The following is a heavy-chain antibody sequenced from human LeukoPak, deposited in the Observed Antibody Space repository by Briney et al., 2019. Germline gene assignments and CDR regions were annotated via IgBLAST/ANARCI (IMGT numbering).Heavy chain of an antibody. Sequence: ASVKVSCKASGYTFTSYGISWVRQAPGQGLEWMGIINPSGGSTSYAQKFQGRVTMTRDTSTSTVYMELSSLRSEDTAVYYCARDLGCSGGSCYYGMDVWGQGTTVTVSS. D-gene: IGHD2-15*01. V-gene: IGHV1-46*01. J-gene: IGHJ6*02. CDR2: INPSGGST. CDR3: ARDLGCSGGSCYYGMDV. CDR1: GYTFTSYG.